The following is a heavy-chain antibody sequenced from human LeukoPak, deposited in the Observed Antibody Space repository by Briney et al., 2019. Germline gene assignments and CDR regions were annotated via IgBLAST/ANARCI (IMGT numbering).Heavy chain of an antibody. Sequence: ASVKVSCKASGYTFTGYYMHWVRQAPGQGLEWMGRINPNSGGTNYAQKFQGRVTMTRDTSISTAYMELRSLRSDDTAVYYCARPQNYYDSSGAGAFDIWGQGTMVTVSS. CDR1: GYTFTGYY. CDR2: INPNSGGT. J-gene: IGHJ3*02. D-gene: IGHD3-22*01. V-gene: IGHV1-2*06. CDR3: ARPQNYYDSSGAGAFDI.